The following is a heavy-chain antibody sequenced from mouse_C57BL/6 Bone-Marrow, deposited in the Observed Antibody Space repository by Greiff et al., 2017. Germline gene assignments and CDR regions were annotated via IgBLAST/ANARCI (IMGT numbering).Heavy chain of an antibody. Sequence: QLQQPGAELVKPGASVKMSCKASGYTFTSYWITWVKQRPGQGLEWIGDIYPGSGSTNYNEKFKSKATLTVATSSSTAYMQLSSLTSEDSAVYYCARRGYGGAYWGQGTLVTVSA. CDR3: ARRGYGGAY. CDR2: IYPGSGST. CDR1: GYTFTSYW. J-gene: IGHJ3*01. D-gene: IGHD1-1*01. V-gene: IGHV1-55*01.